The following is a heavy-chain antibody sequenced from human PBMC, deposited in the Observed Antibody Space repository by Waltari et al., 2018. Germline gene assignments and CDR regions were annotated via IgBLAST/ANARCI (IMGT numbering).Heavy chain of an antibody. D-gene: IGHD2-2*01. V-gene: IGHV3-7*03. Sequence: EVQLMESGGGLVQPGGSLRLSGPASGFSFSAYWMTWVRQAPGKGLEWVANIKYDGSATYHVDSVNGRFTISRDNAKNSLYLQMNDVSAEDTAIYYCARGSTGYVRVWDCWGQGTVVTVSS. CDR3: ARGSTGYVRVWDC. J-gene: IGHJ4*02. CDR2: IKYDGSAT. CDR1: GFSFSAYW.